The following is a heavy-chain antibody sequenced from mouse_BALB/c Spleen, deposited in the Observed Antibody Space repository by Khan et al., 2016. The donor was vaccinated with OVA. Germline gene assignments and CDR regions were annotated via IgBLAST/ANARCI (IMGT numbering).Heavy chain of an antibody. J-gene: IGHJ2*01. CDR2: LWAGGST. D-gene: IGHD1-3*01. Sequence: PLQASGPGLVAPSQSLSITCTVSGFSLTSYGVHWVRQPPGKGLEWLGVLWAGGSTNYNSALMSRLRISKYNSNSQVFLKMNSRQTDDTAMYYCARLEDIWGQGTTLTVSS. CDR1: GFSLTSYG. V-gene: IGHV2-9*02. CDR3: ARLEDI.